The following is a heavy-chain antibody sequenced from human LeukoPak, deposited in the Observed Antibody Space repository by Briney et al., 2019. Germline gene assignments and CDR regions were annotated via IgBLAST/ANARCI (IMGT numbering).Heavy chain of an antibody. D-gene: IGHD6-19*01. V-gene: IGHV1-2*04. J-gene: IGHJ6*04. CDR1: GYTFTRYY. CDR2: INPNSGGT. CDR3: ARELIAVAGTPYYYYGMDV. Sequence: ASVKLSCKASGYTFTRYYMHWVRQAPGQGLEWMGWINPNSGGTNYAQKFQGWVTMTRDTSISTAYMELSRLRSDDTAVYYCARELIAVAGTPYYYYGMDVWGKGTTVTVSS.